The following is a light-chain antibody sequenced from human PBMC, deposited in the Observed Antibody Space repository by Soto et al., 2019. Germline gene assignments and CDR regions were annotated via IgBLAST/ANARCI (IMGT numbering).Light chain of an antibody. CDR1: QSVSSN. CDR3: QQYNNWPSWT. CDR2: GAS. Sequence: EIVMTQSPATLSVSPGERATLSCRASQSVSSNLAWYQQKPGQAPRLLIYGASTRATDIPTRFSCSGSGTEFTLTISSLLSEDFAVYYCQQYNNWPSWTFGQGTKVEIK. V-gene: IGKV3D-15*01. J-gene: IGKJ1*01.